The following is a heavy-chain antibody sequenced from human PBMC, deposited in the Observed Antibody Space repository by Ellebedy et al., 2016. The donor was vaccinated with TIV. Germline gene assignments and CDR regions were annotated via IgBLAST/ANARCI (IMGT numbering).Heavy chain of an antibody. CDR2: ISLSSSTI. V-gene: IGHV3-48*02. CDR3: ARGPRFGELSFDY. CDR1: GFTFSSYS. D-gene: IGHD3-10*01. Sequence: ESLKISCAASGFTFSSYSMNWVRQAPGKGLEWVSHISLSSSTIYYADSVKGRFTISRDKAKTALSLQMNSLRDEDTAVYYCARGPRFGELSFDYWGQGTLVTVSS. J-gene: IGHJ4*02.